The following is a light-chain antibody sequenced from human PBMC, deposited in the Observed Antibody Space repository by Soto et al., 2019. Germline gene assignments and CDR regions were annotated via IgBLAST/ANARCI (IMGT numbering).Light chain of an antibody. V-gene: IGKV3-20*01. CDR1: QSVGSNY. Sequence: EIVWTQYPGTLSLSPGERYTLSCRASQSVGSNYLAWYQQGPGQPPNLLIFGASHRAPDIPDRFSGSGSGTDFTLTISRLEPEDFAVYYCQQYGSSIQTVGQGTQVEIK. CDR3: QQYGSSIQT. CDR2: GAS. J-gene: IGKJ1*01.